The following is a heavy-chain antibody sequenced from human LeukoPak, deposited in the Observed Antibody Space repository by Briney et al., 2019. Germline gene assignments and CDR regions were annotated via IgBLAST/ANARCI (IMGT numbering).Heavy chain of an antibody. D-gene: IGHD3-10*01. V-gene: IGHV3-30*18. Sequence: GGSLRLSCAASGFTFSSYGMHWVRQAPGKGLEWVAIISYDGSNNYYADSVKGRFTISRDNSKNTLYLQMNSLRGEDTAVYYCAKSADGSGTYGFWGQGTLVTVSS. CDR1: GFTFSSYG. CDR2: ISYDGSNN. J-gene: IGHJ4*02. CDR3: AKSADGSGTYGF.